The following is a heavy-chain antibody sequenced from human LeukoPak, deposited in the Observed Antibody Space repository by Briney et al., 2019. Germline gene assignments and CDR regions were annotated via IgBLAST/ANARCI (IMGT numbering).Heavy chain of an antibody. V-gene: IGHV3-21*01. J-gene: IGHJ4*02. CDR2: ISSRSSYI. D-gene: IGHD5-24*01. Sequence: GGSLRLSCAASGFTFSYYYMSGVRQAPGKGLEWVSSISSRSSYIYYADSVKGRFTISRDNAKNSLYLQMNSLRDEDTAVYYCARFPSGLQAFDYWGQGTLVTVSS. CDR1: GFTFSYYY. CDR3: ARFPSGLQAFDY.